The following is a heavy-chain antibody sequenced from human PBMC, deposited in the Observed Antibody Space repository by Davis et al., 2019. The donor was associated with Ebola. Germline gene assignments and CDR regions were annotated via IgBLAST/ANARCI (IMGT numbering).Heavy chain of an antibody. CDR2: ISAYNGNT. J-gene: IGHJ4*02. V-gene: IGHV1-18*01. D-gene: IGHD6-13*01. CDR1: GYTFTSYG. CDR3: AREAKYSSSWYPNFDY. Sequence: ASVKVSCKASGYTFTSYGISWVRQAPGQGLEWMGWISAYNGNTNYAQKLQGRVTMTTDTSTSTAYMELRSLRSDDTAVYYCAREAKYSSSWYPNFDYWGQGTLVTVSS.